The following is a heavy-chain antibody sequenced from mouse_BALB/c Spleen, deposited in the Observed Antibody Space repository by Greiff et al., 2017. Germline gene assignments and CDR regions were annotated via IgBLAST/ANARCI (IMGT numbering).Heavy chain of an antibody. D-gene: IGHD1-1*01. CDR3: ARPPDYGSSPAWFAY. J-gene: IGHJ3*01. CDR1: GYTFTSYW. V-gene: IGHV1S127*01. Sequence: QVQLQQSGPELVRPGASVKMSCKASGYTFTSYWMHWVNQRPGQGLEWIGMIDPSNSETRLNQKFKDKATLNVDKSSNTAYMQLSSLTSEDSAVYYCARPPDYGSSPAWFAYWGQGTLVTVSA. CDR2: IDPSNSET.